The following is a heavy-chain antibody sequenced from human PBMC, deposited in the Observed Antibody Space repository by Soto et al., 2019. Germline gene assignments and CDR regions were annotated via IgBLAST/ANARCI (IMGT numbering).Heavy chain of an antibody. CDR3: ARGAYYYDSSGSKWENWAFDY. D-gene: IGHD3-22*01. CDR2: IIPIFGTA. J-gene: IGHJ4*02. V-gene: IGHV1-69*01. Sequence: QVQLVQSGAEVKKPGSSVKVSCKASGGTFSSYAISWVRQAPGQGLEWMGGIIPIFGTANYAQKFQGRVTITADESTSTAYMELSSLRSEDTAVYYCARGAYYYDSSGSKWENWAFDYWGQGTLVTVSS. CDR1: GGTFSSYA.